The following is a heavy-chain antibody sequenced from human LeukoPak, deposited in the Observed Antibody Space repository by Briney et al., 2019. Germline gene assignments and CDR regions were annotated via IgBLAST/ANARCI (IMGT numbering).Heavy chain of an antibody. Sequence: GGSLRLSCAASGFTFNSYWMTWVRQAPGKGLEWVADIKQDGSDKYYAGSVKGRFTISRDNAKNSLHLQMNSLRAEDTAVYFCARYNSAWKTDDYWGQGTLVTVPS. D-gene: IGHD6-19*01. CDR1: GFTFNSYW. J-gene: IGHJ4*02. CDR2: IKQDGSDK. V-gene: IGHV3-7*03. CDR3: ARYNSAWKTDDY.